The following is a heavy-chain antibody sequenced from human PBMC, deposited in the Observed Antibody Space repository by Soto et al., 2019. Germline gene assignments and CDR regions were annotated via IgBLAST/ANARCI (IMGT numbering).Heavy chain of an antibody. Sequence: KPGGSLRLSCAASGLTFSSISMNWVRQVPGKGLEWVSSISSSSSYIYYADSVKGRFTISRDNAKNSLYLQMNSLRAEDTAVYYCARDRYSSSPVSSRGIDYWGQGTLVTVSS. V-gene: IGHV3-21*01. J-gene: IGHJ4*02. CDR3: ARDRYSSSPVSSRGIDY. CDR2: ISSSSSYI. D-gene: IGHD6-13*01. CDR1: GLTFSSIS.